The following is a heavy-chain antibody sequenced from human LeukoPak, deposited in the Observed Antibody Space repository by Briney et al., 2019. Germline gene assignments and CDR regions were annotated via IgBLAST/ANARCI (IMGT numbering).Heavy chain of an antibody. CDR2: IDSDGSRI. V-gene: IGHV3-74*03. CDR3: AKDIYRIAVAQIDY. D-gene: IGHD6-19*01. J-gene: IGHJ4*02. CDR1: GFTFSTSW. Sequence: RGSLRLSCEGSGFTFSTSWMHWVRQAPGKGLVWVSRIDSDGSRITYSDSAKGRFTISRDNAKNTVYLQMNSLRAEDTAVYYCAKDIYRIAVAQIDYWGQGTLVTVSS.